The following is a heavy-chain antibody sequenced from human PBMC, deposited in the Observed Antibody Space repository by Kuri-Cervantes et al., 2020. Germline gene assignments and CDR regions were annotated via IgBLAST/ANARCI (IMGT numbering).Heavy chain of an antibody. D-gene: IGHD3-22*01. CDR2: INSDGSST. CDR3: ARAYYDSSIYYFDY. J-gene: IGHJ4*02. Sequence: GGSLRLSCVASGFTFSSHWMHWVRQALGKGLVWVSRINSDGSSTSYADSVKGRFTISRDNAKNSLYLQMNSLRAEDTAVYYCARAYYDSSIYYFDYWGQGTLVTVSS. V-gene: IGHV3-74*01. CDR1: GFTFSSHW.